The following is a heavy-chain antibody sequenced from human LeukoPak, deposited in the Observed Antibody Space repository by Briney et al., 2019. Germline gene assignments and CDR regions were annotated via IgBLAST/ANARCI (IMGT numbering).Heavy chain of an antibody. D-gene: IGHD4-17*01. CDR1: GGTFSSYA. CDR2: IIPIFGTA. CDR3: ARDCRRGDYGDYAEGSWFDP. Sequence: ASVKVSCKASGGTFSSYAISWVRQAPGQGLEWMGGIIPIFGTANYAQKFQGRVTITADKSTSTAYMELSSLRSEDTAVYYCARDCRRGDYGDYAEGSWFDPWGQGTLVTVSS. V-gene: IGHV1-69*06. J-gene: IGHJ5*02.